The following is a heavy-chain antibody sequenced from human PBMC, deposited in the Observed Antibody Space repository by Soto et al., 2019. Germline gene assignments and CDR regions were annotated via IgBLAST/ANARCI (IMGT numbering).Heavy chain of an antibody. CDR1: GGSFSNYY. Sequence: QVQLLQWGAGLLKPSETLSLTCAVYGGSFSNYYWSWIRQTPEKGLERRGESNHSGSTDYNPSLKRRVTTSVDTAKGQFTLKLTSVTAAETAVYYCSRDVEGGALDIWGQGTMVTVSS. V-gene: IGHV4-34*01. J-gene: IGHJ3*02. CDR2: SNHSGST. D-gene: IGHD3-16*01. CDR3: SRDVEGGALDI.